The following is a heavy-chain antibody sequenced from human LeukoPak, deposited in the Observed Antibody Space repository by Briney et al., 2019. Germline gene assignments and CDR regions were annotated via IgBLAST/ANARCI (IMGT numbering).Heavy chain of an antibody. CDR2: INHSGST. V-gene: IGHV4-34*01. D-gene: IGHD2-15*01. CDR3: ATLEPLYCSGGSCFYGIP. J-gene: IGHJ5*02. Sequence: SETLSLTCAVYGGSFSGYYWSWIRQPPGKGLEWIGEINHSGSTSYNPSLKSRVTISVDTSKNQFSLKLSSVTAADTAVYYCATLEPLYCSGGSCFYGIPWGQGTLVTVSS. CDR1: GGSFSGYY.